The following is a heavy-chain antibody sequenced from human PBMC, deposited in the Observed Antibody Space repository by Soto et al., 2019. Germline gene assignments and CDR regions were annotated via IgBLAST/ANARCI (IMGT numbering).Heavy chain of an antibody. J-gene: IGHJ4*02. CDR1: GFTFTNYA. CDR3: ARGTYGWGGFGF. D-gene: IGHD3-10*01. Sequence: EVQLLESGGGLVQPGGSLRLSCATSGFTFTNYAMNWVRQAPGKGLEWVSGIRSSGDSTYYADSVKGRFTVSRDNSKNPLYRQMNGLGAEDTALYYWARGTYGWGGFGFGGQGPLVPVSS. CDR2: IRSSGDST. V-gene: IGHV3-23*01.